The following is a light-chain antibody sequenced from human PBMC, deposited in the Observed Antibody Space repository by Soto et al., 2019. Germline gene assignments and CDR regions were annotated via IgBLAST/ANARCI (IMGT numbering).Light chain of an antibody. CDR2: SAS. J-gene: IGKJ4*01. CDR1: QTIKTY. Sequence: DIQMTQSPSSLSASVGDRVMITCRASQTIKTYLNWYQQKPGKAPKLLIYSASILQNGVPSRFSGVGFGTDFSLTISSLQPEDFASYYCQQSFTSPLTFGGGTKVEIK. V-gene: IGKV1-39*01. CDR3: QQSFTSPLT.